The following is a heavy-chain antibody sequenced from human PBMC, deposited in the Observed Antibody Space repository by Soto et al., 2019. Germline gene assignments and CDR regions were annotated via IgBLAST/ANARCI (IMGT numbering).Heavy chain of an antibody. D-gene: IGHD3-3*01. CDR1: VYNFAGYC. J-gene: IGHJ4*02. Sequence: GESLKISCKGSVYNFAGYCIAWLRQMPGKGLELMGIIYPSDSDTRYRPSFQGQVTISADKSMSSAYLKWSSLRASDTAMYYCARGGVSTSTFHYWAQGTPVTVSS. CDR3: ARGGVSTSTFHY. V-gene: IGHV5-51*01. CDR2: IYPSDSDT.